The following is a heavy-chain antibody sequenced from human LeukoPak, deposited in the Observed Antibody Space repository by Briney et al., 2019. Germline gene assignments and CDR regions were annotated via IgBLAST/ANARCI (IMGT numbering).Heavy chain of an antibody. D-gene: IGHD2-2*01. Sequence: SETLSLTCAVYGGSFSGYYWSWIRQPPGKGLEWIGEINHSGSTNYNPSLKSRVTISVDTSKNQFSLKLSSVTAADTAVYYCARDQRKYCGSTSCYGEYYYYMDVWGKGTTVTVSS. CDR2: INHSGST. V-gene: IGHV4-34*01. J-gene: IGHJ6*03. CDR1: GGSFSGYY. CDR3: ARDQRKYCGSTSCYGEYYYYMDV.